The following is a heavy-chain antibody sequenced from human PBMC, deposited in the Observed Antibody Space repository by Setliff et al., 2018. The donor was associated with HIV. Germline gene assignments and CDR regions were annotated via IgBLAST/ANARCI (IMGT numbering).Heavy chain of an antibody. CDR3: AADVPNFSDDYIPIDY. CDR1: GFTFEDYG. V-gene: IGHV3-20*04. Sequence: GGSLRLSCAVSGFTFEDYGMSWVRQAPGKGLEWVSGINWNGGSTGYVDSVKGRFTISRDNAKNTLYLQMNSLRAEDTAVYYCAADVPNFSDDYIPIDYWGRGTLVTVSS. D-gene: IGHD4-4*01. J-gene: IGHJ4*02. CDR2: INWNGGST.